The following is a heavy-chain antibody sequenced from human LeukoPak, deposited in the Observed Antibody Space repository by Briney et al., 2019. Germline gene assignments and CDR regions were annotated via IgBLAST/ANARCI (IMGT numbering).Heavy chain of an antibody. D-gene: IGHD3-16*01. CDR1: GFTFSSYG. CDR3: AKDHLRGLAIPWFDP. Sequence: GRSLRLSCAASGFTFSSYGMHWVRQAPGKGLEWVAVISYDGSNKYYADSVKGRFTISRDNSKNTLYLQMNSLRAEDTAVYYCAKDHLRGLAIPWFDPWGQGTLVTVSS. J-gene: IGHJ5*02. CDR2: ISYDGSNK. V-gene: IGHV3-30*18.